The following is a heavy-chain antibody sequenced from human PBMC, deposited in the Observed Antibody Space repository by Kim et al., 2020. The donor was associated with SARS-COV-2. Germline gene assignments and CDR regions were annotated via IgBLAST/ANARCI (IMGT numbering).Heavy chain of an antibody. CDR1: GFTFSSYW. V-gene: IGHV3-7*01. J-gene: IGHJ6*02. CDR2: IKQDGSEK. Sequence: GGSLRLSCAASGFTFSSYWMSWVRQAPGKGLEWVANIKQDGSEKYYVDSVKGRFTISRDNAKNSLYLQMNSLRAEDTAVYYCARDLFVVVPAAEEERYYYYYGMDVWGQGTTVTVSS. D-gene: IGHD2-2*01. CDR3: ARDLFVVVPAAEEERYYYYYGMDV.